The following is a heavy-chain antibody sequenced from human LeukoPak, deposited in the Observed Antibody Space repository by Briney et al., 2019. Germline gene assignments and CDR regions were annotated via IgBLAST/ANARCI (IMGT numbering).Heavy chain of an antibody. V-gene: IGHV4-34*01. J-gene: IGHJ3*02. CDR1: GGSFSGYY. CDR2: INHSGST. D-gene: IGHD1-26*01. Sequence: SETLSLTCAVYGGSFSGYYWSWIRQPPGKGLEWIGEINHSGSTNYNPSLKSRVTISVDTSKNQFSLKLSSVTAADTAVYYCARGGGSGSPRSAFDIWGQGTMVTVSS. CDR3: ARGGGSGSPRSAFDI.